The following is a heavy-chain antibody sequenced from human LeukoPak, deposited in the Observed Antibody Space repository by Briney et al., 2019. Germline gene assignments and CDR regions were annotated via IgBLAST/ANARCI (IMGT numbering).Heavy chain of an antibody. CDR3: ARHKPTGSYPLEL. J-gene: IGHJ4*02. D-gene: IGHD3-10*01. CDR1: GGSISSYY. V-gene: IGHV4-59*08. Sequence: PSETLSLTCTVSGGSISSYYWSWLRQPAGKGLEWIGHIYYTGRTTYNHSLVSRLTISADTSTSQLSLKLSSVTAADTAVYYCARHKPTGSYPLELWGQGTLVTVSS. CDR2: IYYTGRT.